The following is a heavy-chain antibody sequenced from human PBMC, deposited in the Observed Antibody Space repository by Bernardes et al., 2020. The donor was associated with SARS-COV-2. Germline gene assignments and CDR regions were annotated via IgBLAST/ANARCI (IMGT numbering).Heavy chain of an antibody. CDR2: IDPSDSYT. Sequence: GESLKISCKGSGYSFTSYWISWVRQMPGKGLEWMGRIDPSDSYTNYSPSFQGHVTISADKSISTAYLQWSSLKASDTAMYYCARHGLDTASQLPPRVSPSYYYGMDVWGQGTTVTVSS. CDR3: ARHGLDTASQLPPRVSPSYYYGMDV. V-gene: IGHV5-10-1*01. D-gene: IGHD5-18*01. CDR1: GYSFTSYW. J-gene: IGHJ6*02.